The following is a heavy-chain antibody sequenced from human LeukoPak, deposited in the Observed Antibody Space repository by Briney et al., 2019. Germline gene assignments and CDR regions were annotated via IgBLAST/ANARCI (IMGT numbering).Heavy chain of an antibody. J-gene: IGHJ4*02. V-gene: IGHV3-15*04. CDR2: IASKTDGGAT. CDR3: TTGIRGD. CDR1: GFTFTSYS. Sequence: GGSLRLSCAASGFTFTSYSMNWVRQAPGEGLDWVGRIASKTDGGATDYAAPVKGRFTISRDDSKNTLNLQMNSLKTEDTAVYYCTTGIRGDWGQGTLVTVSS. D-gene: IGHD3-10*01.